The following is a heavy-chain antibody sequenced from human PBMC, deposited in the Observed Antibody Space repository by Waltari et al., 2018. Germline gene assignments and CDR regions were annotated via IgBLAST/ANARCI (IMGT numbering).Heavy chain of an antibody. J-gene: IGHJ4*02. Sequence: QVQLVQSGAEVKKPGASVKVSCKASGYTFTSYGISWVRQAPGQGLEWMGWISAYNGNTNYAQKLQGRVTMTTDTATSTASMELRSLRSDDTAVYYCAGPFGGHRSGYDSVGGGFDYWGQGTLVTVSS. V-gene: IGHV1-18*01. CDR1: GYTFTSYG. D-gene: IGHD5-12*01. CDR2: ISAYNGNT. CDR3: AGPFGGHRSGYDSVGGGFDY.